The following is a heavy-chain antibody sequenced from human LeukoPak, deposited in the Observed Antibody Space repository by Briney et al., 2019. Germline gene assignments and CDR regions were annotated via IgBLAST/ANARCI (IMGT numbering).Heavy chain of an antibody. CDR1: GFTFSSYS. V-gene: IGHV3-21*01. Sequence: GGSLRLSCAASGFTFSSYSMNWVRQAPGKGLEWVSSISSSSSYIYYAGSVKGRFTISRDNAKNSLYQQMNSLRAEDTAVYYCARDTHYYDSSGYYYYFDYWGQGTLVTVSS. CDR2: ISSSSSYI. J-gene: IGHJ4*02. CDR3: ARDTHYYDSSGYYYYFDY. D-gene: IGHD3-22*01.